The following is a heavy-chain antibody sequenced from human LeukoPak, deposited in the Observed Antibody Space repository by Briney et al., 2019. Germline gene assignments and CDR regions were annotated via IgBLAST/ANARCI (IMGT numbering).Heavy chain of an antibody. V-gene: IGHV3-23*01. Sequence: PGGSLRLSCAASGFTFSSSAMSWVRQAPGKGLEWVSAIGGTNGRTYYADSVKGRFTISRDNSKNTLYLQMNSLRDEDTAVYYCAKHYYDSSGTPRYFDYWGQGTLVTASS. CDR1: GFTFSSSA. CDR3: AKHYYDSSGTPRYFDY. D-gene: IGHD3-22*01. CDR2: IGGTNGRT. J-gene: IGHJ4*02.